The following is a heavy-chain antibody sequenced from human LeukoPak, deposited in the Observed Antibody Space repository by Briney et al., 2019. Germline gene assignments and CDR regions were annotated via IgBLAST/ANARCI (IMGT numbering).Heavy chain of an antibody. V-gene: IGHV3-53*04. CDR2: IYSGGST. D-gene: IGHD3-22*01. J-gene: IGHJ3*02. CDR3: ARAFNYDSSGYYPRAFDI. CDR1: GFTVSSNH. Sequence: GGSLRLSCAASGFTVSSNHMSWVRQAPGKGLEWVSVIYSGGSTYYADSVKGRFTISTHNSKNTLYLQMNSLRAEDTAVYYCARAFNYDSSGYYPRAFDIWGQGTMVTVSS.